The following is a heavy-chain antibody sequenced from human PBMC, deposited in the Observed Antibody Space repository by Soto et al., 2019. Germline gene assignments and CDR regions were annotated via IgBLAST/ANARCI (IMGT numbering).Heavy chain of an antibody. Sequence: GGSLRLSCAASGFTFSSYGMHWVRQAPGKGLEWVAVISYDGSNKYYADSVKGRFTISRDNSKNTLYLQMNSLRAEDTAVYYCAKDAYYYDSSGGAPVRYYYYGMDVWGQGTTVTVSS. CDR1: GFTFSSYG. CDR3: AKDAYYYDSSGGAPVRYYYYGMDV. D-gene: IGHD3-22*01. V-gene: IGHV3-30*18. J-gene: IGHJ6*02. CDR2: ISYDGSNK.